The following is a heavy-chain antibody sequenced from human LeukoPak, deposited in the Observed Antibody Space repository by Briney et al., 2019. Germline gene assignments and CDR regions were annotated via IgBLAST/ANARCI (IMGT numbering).Heavy chain of an antibody. Sequence: GGSLKLSCAASGFTFRSYWMHWVRQAPGKGLVWVSRIDSYGSTNYADSVRGRFTISRDNAKNSLYLHMNSLRPEDTAFYHCARHRCSSTTCSFDSWGQGSLVTVSS. V-gene: IGHV3-74*01. CDR1: GFTFRSYW. J-gene: IGHJ4*02. D-gene: IGHD2-2*01. CDR2: IDSYGST. CDR3: ARHRCSSTTCSFDS.